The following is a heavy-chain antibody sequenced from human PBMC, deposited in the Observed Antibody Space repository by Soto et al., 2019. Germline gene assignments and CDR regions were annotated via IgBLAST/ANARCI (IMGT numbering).Heavy chain of an antibody. CDR1: GWSLSGYY. CDR2: INHGRGT. CDR3: ARGTLIGTAATDY. J-gene: IGHJ4*02. D-gene: IGHD6-13*01. Sequence: SETLSLTCAFYGWSLSGYYLTLIRQPPGKGLEWIGEINHGRGTNYNPSLKSRVTISVDTSNNHFSLKLRSVTAADTAVYYCARGTLIGTAATDYWGQGTLVTVSS. V-gene: IGHV4-34*01.